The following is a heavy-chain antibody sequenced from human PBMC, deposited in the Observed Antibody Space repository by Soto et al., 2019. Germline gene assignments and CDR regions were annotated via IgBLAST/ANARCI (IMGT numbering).Heavy chain of an antibody. J-gene: IGHJ3*02. CDR3: ASKFGELLADAFDI. Sequence: SATLSLTCAVSGSSIRSLNWWSFVRQSPGKGLEWIGEIYHSGSTNYNPSLKSRVTISVDKSKNQFSLNLSSVTAADTAVYYCASKFGELLADAFDIWGQGTMVT. D-gene: IGHD3-10*01. CDR1: GSSIRSLNW. V-gene: IGHV4-4*02. CDR2: IYHSGST.